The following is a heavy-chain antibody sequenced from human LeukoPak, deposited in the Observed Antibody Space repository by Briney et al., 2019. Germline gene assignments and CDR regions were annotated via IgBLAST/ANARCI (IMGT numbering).Heavy chain of an antibody. CDR1: GFIFSNAW. D-gene: IGHD3-22*01. CDR2: ISYDGSNK. V-gene: IGHV3-30*18. J-gene: IGHJ3*02. CDR3: AKGGYYDSSGYPDAFDI. Sequence: GGSLRLSCAASGFIFSNAWMSWVRQAPGKGLEWVAVISYDGSNKYYADSVKGRFTISRDNSKNTLYLQMNSLRAEDTAVYYCAKGGYYDSSGYPDAFDIWGQGTMVTVSS.